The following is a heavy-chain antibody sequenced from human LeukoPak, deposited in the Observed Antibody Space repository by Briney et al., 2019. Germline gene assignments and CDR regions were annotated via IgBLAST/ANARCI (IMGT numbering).Heavy chain of an antibody. J-gene: IGHJ4*02. CDR3: ARGWAMVRGVPFDY. CDR2: ISGEGGTT. D-gene: IGHD3-10*01. Sequence: GGSLRLSCAASGFTFDDYAMHWVRQAPGKGLEWVSLISGEGGTTYYADSVKGRFTISRDNSKNSLYLQMNSLRTEDTAVYYCARGWAMVRGVPFDYWGQGTLVTVSS. V-gene: IGHV3-43*02. CDR1: GFTFDDYA.